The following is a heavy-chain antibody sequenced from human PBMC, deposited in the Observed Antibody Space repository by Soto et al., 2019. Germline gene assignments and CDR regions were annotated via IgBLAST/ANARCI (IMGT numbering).Heavy chain of an antibody. CDR3: AKDRTIASRTFDS. D-gene: IGHD6-6*01. Sequence: EVQLLESGGGFVQPGGSLRLSCTASGFTFSDHGMHWVRQAPGKGLERVASISGSVGSTFYADSVKGRFTISRDNYLNTLDLQMNSLRAEDTAVYYCAKDRTIASRTFDSWGQGALVTVSS. J-gene: IGHJ4*02. CDR1: GFTFSDHG. CDR2: ISGSVGST. V-gene: IGHV3-23*01.